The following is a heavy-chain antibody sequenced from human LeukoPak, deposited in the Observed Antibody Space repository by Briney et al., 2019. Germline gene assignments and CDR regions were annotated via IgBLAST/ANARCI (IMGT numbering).Heavy chain of an antibody. Sequence: GGSLRLSCAASGFTFSSYGMHWVRQAPGKGLEWVAVISYDGSNKYYADSVKGRFTISRDNSKNTLYLQMNSLTTEDTAVYYCTSQKYDILAGFYFYWGQGTLVTVSS. V-gene: IGHV3-30*03. CDR3: TSQKYDILAGFYFY. J-gene: IGHJ4*01. CDR2: ISYDGSNK. CDR1: GFTFSSYG. D-gene: IGHD3-9*01.